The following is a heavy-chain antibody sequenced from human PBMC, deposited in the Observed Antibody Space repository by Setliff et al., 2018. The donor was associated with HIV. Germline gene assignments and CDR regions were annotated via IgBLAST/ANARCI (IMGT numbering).Heavy chain of an antibody. CDR1: GYILIRYY. CDR2: INPHTGVT. V-gene: IGHV1-2*02. J-gene: IGHJ6*02. Sequence: ASVKVSCKTSGYILIRYYIFWVRQAPGQGLEWMGNINPHTGVTKYAEKFQGRVTMARDTSINTIYMELCRLRSDDTAVYYCARDLRDGFEEWFSTLDDGMDVWGQGTTVTVSS. CDR3: ARDLRDGFEEWFSTLDDGMDV. D-gene: IGHD3-3*01.